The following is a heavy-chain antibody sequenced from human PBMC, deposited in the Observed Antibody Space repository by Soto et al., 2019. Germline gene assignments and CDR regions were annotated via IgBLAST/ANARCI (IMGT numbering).Heavy chain of an antibody. CDR3: AHRVLRTVFGLVTTTAIYFDF. CDR2: IYWDDDK. Sequence: QITLNESGPTQVKPRQTLTLTCTFSGFSLTTSGVGVGWIRQSPGKAPEWLALIYWDDDKRYSPSLKSRLTITKDDSKILVVRTMADLDPADTATYYCAHRVLRTVFGLVTTTAIYFDFWGQGAPVAVSS. CDR1: GFSLTTSGVG. V-gene: IGHV2-5*02. J-gene: IGHJ4*02. D-gene: IGHD3-3*01.